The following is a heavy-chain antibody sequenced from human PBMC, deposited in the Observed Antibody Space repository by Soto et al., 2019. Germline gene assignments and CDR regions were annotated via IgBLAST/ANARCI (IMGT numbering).Heavy chain of an antibody. J-gene: IGHJ4*02. CDR1: GFTFSSYA. CDR2: ISGSGGST. Sequence: EVQLLESGGGLVQPGGSLRLSCAASGFTFSSYAMSWVRQAPGKGLEWVSAISGSGGSTYYADSVKGRFTISRDNSKNNPYLQMNSLRAEDTAVYYCAKDRALTMVRARVYYFDYWGQGTLVTVSS. D-gene: IGHD3-10*01. V-gene: IGHV3-23*01. CDR3: AKDRALTMVRARVYYFDY.